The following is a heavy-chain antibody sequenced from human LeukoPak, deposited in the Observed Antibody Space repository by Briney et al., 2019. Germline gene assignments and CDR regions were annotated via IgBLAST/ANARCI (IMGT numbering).Heavy chain of an antibody. J-gene: IGHJ4*02. CDR1: GGSIRSSSYY. Sequence: ESGPTLVNPSETLSLTCTVSGGSIRSSSYYWGWIRQPPGKGLEWLGSLYYSGSTYYNPSLKSRATISVDTSKNQFSLRLNSLTAADTAVYYCATPDLRNCSGGSCYYFDYWGQGALVTVS. CDR3: ATPDLRNCSGGSCYYFDY. CDR2: LYYSGST. D-gene: IGHD2-15*01. V-gene: IGHV4-39*01.